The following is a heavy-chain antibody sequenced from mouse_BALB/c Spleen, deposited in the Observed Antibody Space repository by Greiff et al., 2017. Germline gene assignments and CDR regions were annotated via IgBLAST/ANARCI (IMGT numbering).Heavy chain of an antibody. CDR1: GYTFTSYW. Sequence: VHVKQPGAELVKPGASVKLSCKASGYTFTSYWMHWVKQRPGQGLEWIGEINPSNGRTNYNEKFKSKATLTVDKSSSTAYMQLSSLTSEDSAVYYCASKNFDYWGQGTTLTVSS. J-gene: IGHJ2*01. CDR3: ASKNFDY. V-gene: IGHV1S81*02. CDR2: INPSNGRT.